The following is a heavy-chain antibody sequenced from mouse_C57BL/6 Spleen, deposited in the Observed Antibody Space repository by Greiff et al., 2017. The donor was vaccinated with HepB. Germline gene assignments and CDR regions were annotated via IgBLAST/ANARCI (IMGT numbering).Heavy chain of an antibody. CDR3: ARGGLGTWFAY. J-gene: IGHJ3*01. CDR2: ILPGSGST. D-gene: IGHD3-3*01. CDR1: GYTFTGYW. Sequence: QVQLKESGAELMKPGASVKLSCTATGYTFTGYWIEWVKQRPGHGLEWIGEILPGSGSTKYNEKFKGKATITADTSSNTAYMQLSSMTTEDPAIYYCARGGLGTWFAYWGQGTLFTVSA. V-gene: IGHV1-9*01.